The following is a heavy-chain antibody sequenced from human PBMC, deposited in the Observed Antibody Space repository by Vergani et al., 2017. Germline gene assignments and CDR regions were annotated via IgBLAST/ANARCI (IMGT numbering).Heavy chain of an antibody. D-gene: IGHD2-21*01. J-gene: IGHJ6*02. Sequence: EVQPVESGGGIVKPGGSLRLSCVASGFSFRNAWMNWVRRTPGKGLEWVGRIKSTFDRGTTDYAAAVKGRFTISRDDSKNTLFLQMNGLKTEDIGVYYCNTDPRYCGDGSCYWLRDHHYYGMDVWGQGTTVTVSS. CDR3: NTDPRYCGDGSCYWLRDHHYYGMDV. V-gene: IGHV3-15*07. CDR2: IKSTFDRGTT. CDR1: GFSFRNAW.